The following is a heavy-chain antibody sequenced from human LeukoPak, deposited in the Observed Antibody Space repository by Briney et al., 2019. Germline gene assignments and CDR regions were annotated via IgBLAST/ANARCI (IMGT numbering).Heavy chain of an antibody. Sequence: GGSLRLSCAASGFFFSNFDMHWVRQAPGKGLEWVASIRSDGSNTYYADSVKGRFTISRDNSKNTLFLQMNSLRAEDTAVYYCAKSPLSFRGVSFCMDVWGKGATVTVSS. CDR1: GFFFSNFD. CDR2: IRSDGSNT. V-gene: IGHV3-30*02. J-gene: IGHJ6*03. D-gene: IGHD3-10*01. CDR3: AKSPLSFRGVSFCMDV.